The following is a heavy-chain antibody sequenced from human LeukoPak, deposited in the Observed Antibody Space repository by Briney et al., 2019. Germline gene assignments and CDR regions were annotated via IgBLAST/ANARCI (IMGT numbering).Heavy chain of an antibody. D-gene: IGHD2-2*01. CDR1: GYTLTSYA. Sequence: ASVKVSCKASGYTLTSYAMNWVRQAPGQGLEWMGWINTNTGNPTYAQGFTGRFVFSLDTSVSTAYLQISSLKAEDTAVYYCARDKYCSRTSCYFTGMDVWGQGTTVTVSS. J-gene: IGHJ6*02. V-gene: IGHV7-4-1*02. CDR3: ARDKYCSRTSCYFTGMDV. CDR2: INTNTGNP.